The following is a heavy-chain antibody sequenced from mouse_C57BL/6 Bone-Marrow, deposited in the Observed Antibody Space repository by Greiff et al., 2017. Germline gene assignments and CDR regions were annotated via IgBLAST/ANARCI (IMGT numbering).Heavy chain of an antibody. V-gene: IGHV1-69*01. CDR1: GYTFTSYW. D-gene: IGHD2-4*01. CDR2: IDPSDSYT. Sequence: QVQLQQPGAELVMPGASVKLSCKASGYTFTSYWMHWVKQRPGQGLEWIGEIDPSDSYTNYNQKFKGKSTLTVDKSSSTAYMQLSSLTSEDSAVYYCARLGYDYDVYAMDYWGQGTSVTVSS. CDR3: ARLGYDYDVYAMDY. J-gene: IGHJ4*01.